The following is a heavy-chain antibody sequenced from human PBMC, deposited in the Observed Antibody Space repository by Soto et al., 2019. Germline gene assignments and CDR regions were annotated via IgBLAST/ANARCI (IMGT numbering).Heavy chain of an antibody. Sequence: GGSLRLSCAASGFTFSSYAMSWVRQAPGKGLEWVSAISGSGGSTYYADSVKGRFTISRDNSKNTLYLQMNSLRAEDTAVYYCAKDRVQYSSGWYVDYWGQGTLVTLSS. J-gene: IGHJ4*02. V-gene: IGHV3-23*01. CDR2: ISGSGGST. CDR1: GFTFSSYA. D-gene: IGHD6-19*01. CDR3: AKDRVQYSSGWYVDY.